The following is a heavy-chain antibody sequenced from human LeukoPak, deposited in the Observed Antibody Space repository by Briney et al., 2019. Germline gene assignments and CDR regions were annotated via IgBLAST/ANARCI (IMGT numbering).Heavy chain of an antibody. Sequence: GGSLILSCAASGFTFSSYAMHWVRQAPGKGLEWVAVISYDGSNKYYADSVKGRFTISRDNSKNTLYLQMNSLRAEDTAVYYCVRDTRPFGYSYDYWGQGTLVTVSS. CDR1: GFTFSSYA. CDR2: ISYDGSNK. CDR3: VRDTRPFGYSYDY. J-gene: IGHJ4*02. V-gene: IGHV3-30-3*01. D-gene: IGHD5-18*01.